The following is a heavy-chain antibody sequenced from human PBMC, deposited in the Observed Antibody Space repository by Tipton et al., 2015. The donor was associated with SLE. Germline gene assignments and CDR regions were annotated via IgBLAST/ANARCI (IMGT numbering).Heavy chain of an antibody. CDR1: GGSFSGYY. CDR2: INHSGST. J-gene: IGHJ4*02. V-gene: IGHV4-34*01. CDR3: ARVRKSFGSVSD. Sequence: LRLSCAVYGGSFSGYYWSWIRQPPGKGLEWIGEINHSGSTNYNPSLKSRVSISVDTSKNQFSLKLSSVTAADTAVYYCARVRKSFGSVSDWGQGPLVTVSS. D-gene: IGHD3-16*01.